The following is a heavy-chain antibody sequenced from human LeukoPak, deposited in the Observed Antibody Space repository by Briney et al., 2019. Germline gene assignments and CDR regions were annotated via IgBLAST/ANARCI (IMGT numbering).Heavy chain of an antibody. D-gene: IGHD3-10*01. CDR3: AKDPSRPLWFGEPHDY. J-gene: IGHJ4*02. CDR2: ISGSGGST. Sequence: GGSLRLSCATSGFTFSSYAMSWVRQAPGKGLEWVSAISGSGGSTYYADSVKGRFTISRDNSKNTLYLQMNSLRAEDTAVYYCAKDPSRPLWFGEPHDYWGQGTLVTVSS. CDR1: GFTFSSYA. V-gene: IGHV3-23*01.